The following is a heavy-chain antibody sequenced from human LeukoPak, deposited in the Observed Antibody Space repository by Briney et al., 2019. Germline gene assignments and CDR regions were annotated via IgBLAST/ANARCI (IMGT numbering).Heavy chain of an antibody. CDR1: GYSISSGYY. D-gene: IGHD3-10*01. V-gene: IGHV4-38-2*01. CDR3: ARYTRGTYYFDS. J-gene: IGHJ4*02. Sequence: SETLSLTCAVSGYSISSGYYWGWIRQPPGKGLEWIGSIYHSGSSYYHPSLKSRVTISIDTSKNQFSLKLYSVTAADTALYYCARYTRGTYYFDSWGQGTLVTVSS. CDR2: IYHSGSS.